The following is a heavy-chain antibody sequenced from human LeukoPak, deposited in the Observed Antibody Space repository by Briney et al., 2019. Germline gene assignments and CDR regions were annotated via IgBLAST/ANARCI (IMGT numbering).Heavy chain of an antibody. CDR2: IWYDGSKK. J-gene: IGHJ4*02. CDR3: ARDDGDDLLDY. Sequence: GGSLRLSYAASGFSFTSYGMHWVRQAPGKGLEWVAVIWYDGSKKYYADSVKGRFTISRDNSKNTLYLQMNSLRAEDTAVYYCARDDGDDLLDYWGQGTLVTVSS. CDR1: GFSFTSYG. D-gene: IGHD4-17*01. V-gene: IGHV3-33*01.